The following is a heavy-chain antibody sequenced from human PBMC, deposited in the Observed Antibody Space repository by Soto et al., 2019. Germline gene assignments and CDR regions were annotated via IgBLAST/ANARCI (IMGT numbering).Heavy chain of an antibody. CDR1: GFTFSSYG. D-gene: IGHD3-10*01. V-gene: IGHV3-30*18. Sequence: GGSLRLSCAASGFTFSSYGMHWVRQAPGKGLEWVAVISYDGSNKYYADSVKGRFTISRDNSKNTLYLQMNSLRAEDTAVYYCAKDVYGSGSYWMGQDYWGQGTLVTVSS. CDR2: ISYDGSNK. CDR3: AKDVYGSGSYWMGQDY. J-gene: IGHJ4*02.